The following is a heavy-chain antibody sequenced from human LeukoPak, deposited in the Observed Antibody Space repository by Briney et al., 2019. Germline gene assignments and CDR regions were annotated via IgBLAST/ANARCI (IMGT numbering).Heavy chain of an antibody. Sequence: SETLSLTCTVSGYSISSGYYWGWIRQPPGKGLEWIGSIYHSGSTYYNPSLKSRVTISVDTSKNQFSLKLSSVTAADTAVHYCARGDYDNNLDYWGQGTLVTVSS. D-gene: IGHD3-9*01. CDR1: GYSISSGYY. CDR3: ARGDYDNNLDY. CDR2: IYHSGST. J-gene: IGHJ4*02. V-gene: IGHV4-38-2*02.